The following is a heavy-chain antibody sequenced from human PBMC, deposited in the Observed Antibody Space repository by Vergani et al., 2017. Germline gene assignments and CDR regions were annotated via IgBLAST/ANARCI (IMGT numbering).Heavy chain of an antibody. Sequence: EVQLLESGVGLVKPGESPRLSCVASGFTFGSYSMIWVRQAPGKGLEWVSSISSGSSYIYYADSVKGRFTISRDNAKNSLYLQMNSLRAEDTAVYYCARDLTRYSTASRRYFDYWGQGTLVTVSS. CDR3: ARDLTRYSTASRRYFDY. D-gene: IGHD5-12*01. V-gene: IGHV3-21*01. CDR1: GFTFGSYS. CDR2: ISSGSSYI. J-gene: IGHJ4*02.